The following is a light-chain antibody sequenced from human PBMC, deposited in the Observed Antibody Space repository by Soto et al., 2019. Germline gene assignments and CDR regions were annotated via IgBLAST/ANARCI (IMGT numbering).Light chain of an antibody. CDR3: QQTNNFPWT. J-gene: IGKJ1*01. CDR1: QTISSW. Sequence: IQMTQSASTLSGSVGDRVTITCRASQTISSWLAWYQQKPGKAPKLLIYGASTLRSGVPSRFSGSGSGTEYTLTIYNLQPEDFATYYCQQTNNFPWTFGQGTKVDIK. V-gene: IGKV1-5*01. CDR2: GAS.